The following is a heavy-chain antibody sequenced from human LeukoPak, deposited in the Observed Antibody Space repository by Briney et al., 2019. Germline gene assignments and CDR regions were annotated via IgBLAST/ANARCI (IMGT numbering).Heavy chain of an antibody. V-gene: IGHV4-61*08. J-gene: IGHJ4*02. Sequence: SETLSLTCTVSGGSISSGGYYWSWIRQHPGRGLEWIGYIYYSGSTNYNPSLKSRVTISVDTSKNQFSLKLSSVTAADTAVYYCASSGPYYYDSSGYYPVDYWGQGTLVTVSS. CDR1: GGSISSGGYY. CDR3: ASSGPYYYDSSGYYPVDY. D-gene: IGHD3-22*01. CDR2: IYYSGST.